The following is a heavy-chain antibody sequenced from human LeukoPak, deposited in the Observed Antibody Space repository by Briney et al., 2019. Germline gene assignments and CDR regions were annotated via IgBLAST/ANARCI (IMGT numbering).Heavy chain of an antibody. CDR1: GFTFSSYS. V-gene: IGHV3-21*01. CDR2: ISSSSSYI. Sequence: GGSLRLSCAASGFTFSSYSMNWVRQAPGKGLEWVSSISSSSSYIYYADSVKGRFTISRDNAKNSLYLQMNSLRAEDTAVYYCARDPLGTLYGDFGNDAFDIWSQGTMVTVSS. J-gene: IGHJ3*02. CDR3: ARDPLGTLYGDFGNDAFDI. D-gene: IGHD4-17*01.